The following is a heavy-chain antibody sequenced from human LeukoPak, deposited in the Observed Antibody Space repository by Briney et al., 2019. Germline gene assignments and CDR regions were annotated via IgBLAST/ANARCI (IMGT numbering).Heavy chain of an antibody. Sequence: SETLSLTCSVSGGSISSLYWSWIRQPPGKGLEWVGYIYYTGSTNYNPSLKSRVTMFVDMSKNQSSLRLSSVTAADTAVYYCARHRAYSSSSPFDYWGQGTLVTVSS. CDR3: ARHRAYSSSSPFDY. CDR2: IYYTGST. D-gene: IGHD6-6*01. J-gene: IGHJ4*02. CDR1: GGSISSLY. V-gene: IGHV4-59*08.